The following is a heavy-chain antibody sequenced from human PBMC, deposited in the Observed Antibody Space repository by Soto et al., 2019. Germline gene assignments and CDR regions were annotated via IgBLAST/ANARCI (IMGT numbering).Heavy chain of an antibody. CDR3: TTGDKDTAMERDYFDY. CDR1: GFPFSTAW. J-gene: IGHJ4*02. V-gene: IGHV3-15*07. Sequence: EVQLVESGGGLVKPGGSLRLSCAASGFPFSTAWMNWVRQAPGKGLEWVGRIKSKTDGGTTDYAAPVKGRFTISRDDSKNTLYLQMNSLKTEDTAVYYCTTGDKDTAMERDYFDYWGQGTLVTVSS. CDR2: IKSKTDGGTT. D-gene: IGHD5-18*01.